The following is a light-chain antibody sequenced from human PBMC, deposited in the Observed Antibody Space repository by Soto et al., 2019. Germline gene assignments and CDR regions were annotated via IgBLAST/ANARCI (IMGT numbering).Light chain of an antibody. CDR2: GAS. J-gene: IGKJ1*01. Sequence: EIVLTQSPGTLSLSPGEGATLSCRARQSVSGTYLAWFQQKPGQAPRLLIYGASRRATGIPDRFSGSGSGTDFTLTISRLEPEDFAVYYCQQYVNSLTWTFGQGTKVEI. CDR3: QQYVNSLTWT. V-gene: IGKV3-20*01. CDR1: QSVSGTY.